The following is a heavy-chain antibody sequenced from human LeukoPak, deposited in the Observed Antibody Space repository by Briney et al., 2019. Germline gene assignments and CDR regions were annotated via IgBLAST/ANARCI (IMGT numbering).Heavy chain of an antibody. D-gene: IGHD3-10*01. CDR2: ISSSGSTI. CDR1: GFTFSDYY. V-gene: IGHV3-11*01. CDR3: ARDWDYYGAGSYLGY. J-gene: IGHJ4*02. Sequence: GALRLSCAASGFTFSDYYMSWIRQAPGKGLEWVSYISSSGSTIYYADSVKGRFPISRDNAKNSLYLQMNSLRAEDTAVYYCARDWDYYGAGSYLGYWGQGTLVTVSS.